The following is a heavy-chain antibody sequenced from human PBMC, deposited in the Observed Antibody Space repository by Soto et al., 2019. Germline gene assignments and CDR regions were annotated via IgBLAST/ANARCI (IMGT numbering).Heavy chain of an antibody. D-gene: IGHD3-22*01. J-gene: IGHJ5*02. Sequence: QVQLVQSGAEVKKPGSSVKVSCKASGGTFSSYAISWVRQAPGQGLEWMGGIIPFFGTAHYAQKFQGRVTITADESTSTAYMELRSLRSEDTAVYYCARGRWYYDSSGYFFLWFDPWGQGTLVTVSS. V-gene: IGHV1-69*01. CDR2: IIPFFGTA. CDR3: ARGRWYYDSSGYFFLWFDP. CDR1: GGTFSSYA.